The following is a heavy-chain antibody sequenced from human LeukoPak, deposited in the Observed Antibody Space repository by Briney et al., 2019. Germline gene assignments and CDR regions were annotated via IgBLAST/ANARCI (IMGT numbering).Heavy chain of an antibody. CDR2: IHHSGST. V-gene: IGHV4-34*01. Sequence: PSETLSLTCAVYGGSFSGYYWSWIRQPPGKGLEWIGEIHHSGSTNYNPSLKSRVAISVDTSKNQFSPRLSSVTAADTAVYYCARGRGGTVNYWGQGTLVTVSS. J-gene: IGHJ4*02. CDR1: GGSFSGYY. D-gene: IGHD4-17*01. CDR3: ARGRGGTVNY.